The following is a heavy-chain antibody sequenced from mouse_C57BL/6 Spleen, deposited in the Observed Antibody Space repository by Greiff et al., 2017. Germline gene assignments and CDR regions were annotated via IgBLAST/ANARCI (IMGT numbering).Heavy chain of an antibody. CDR1: GYTFTYYY. CDR2: INPYNGGT. V-gene: IGHV1-19*01. CDR3: AREGDAYAMDY. Sequence: VQLQQSGPVLVKPGASVKMSCKASGYTFTYYYLNWVKQSHGKSLEWIGVINPYNGGTSYNQKFQGKAPLTVDKSSSTAYMELNSQTSEDSSVDYCAREGDAYAMDYWGQGTSVTVSS. J-gene: IGHJ4*01. D-gene: IGHD3-3*01.